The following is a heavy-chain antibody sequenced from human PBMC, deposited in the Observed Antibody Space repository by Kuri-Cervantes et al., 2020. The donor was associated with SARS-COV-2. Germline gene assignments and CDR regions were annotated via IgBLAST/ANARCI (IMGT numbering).Heavy chain of an antibody. V-gene: IGHV1-18*04. CDR2: INAGNGNT. J-gene: IGHJ4*02. Sequence: ASVKVSCKASGYTFTSYGISWVRQAPGQRLEWMGWINAGNGNTKYSQKFQGRVTMTTDTSTSTAYMELRSLRSDDTAVYYCARDSKGDWTDFDYWGQGTLVTVSS. D-gene: IGHD3/OR15-3a*01. CDR3: ARDSKGDWTDFDY. CDR1: GYTFTSYG.